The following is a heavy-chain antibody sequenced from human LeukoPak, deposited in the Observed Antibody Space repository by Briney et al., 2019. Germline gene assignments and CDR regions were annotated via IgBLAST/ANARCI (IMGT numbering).Heavy chain of an antibody. CDR2: ISGSGGST. J-gene: IGHJ4*02. V-gene: IGHV3-23*01. D-gene: IGHD3-3*01. CDR3: AKRPAGVVIVYYFDY. Sequence: RGSLRLSCAASGFTFSSYAMSWVRQAPGKGLEWVSAISGSGGSTYYADSVKGRFTISRDNSKNTLYLQMNSLRAEDTAVYYCAKRPAGVVIVYYFDYWGQGTLVTVSS. CDR1: GFTFSSYA.